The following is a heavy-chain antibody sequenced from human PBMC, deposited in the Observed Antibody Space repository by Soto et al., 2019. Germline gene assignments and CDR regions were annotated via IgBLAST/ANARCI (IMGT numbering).Heavy chain of an antibody. CDR3: AREDCSSTSCRNWFDP. Sequence: QVQLVQSGAEVKKPGASVKVSCKASGYTFTGYYMHWVRQDPGQGLEWMGWINPNSGGTNYAQKFQGWVTMTRDTSISTAYMELSRLRSDDTAVYYCAREDCSSTSCRNWFDPWGQGTLVTVSS. D-gene: IGHD2-2*01. CDR2: INPNSGGT. V-gene: IGHV1-2*04. J-gene: IGHJ5*02. CDR1: GYTFTGYY.